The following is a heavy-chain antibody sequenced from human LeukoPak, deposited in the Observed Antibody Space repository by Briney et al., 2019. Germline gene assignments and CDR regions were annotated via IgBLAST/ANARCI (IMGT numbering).Heavy chain of an antibody. J-gene: IGHJ4*02. CDR1: GFIFNTSA. CDR3: ARDFDY. CDR2: ISYHGKNK. V-gene: IGHV3-30*04. Sequence: GGSLRLSCGASGFIFNTSAMHWVRQAPGKGLEWVAVISYHGKNKYYAESVRGRLTISRDNSKNTLYLQMNSLDTEDTAVYYCARDFDYWGQGTLVTVSS.